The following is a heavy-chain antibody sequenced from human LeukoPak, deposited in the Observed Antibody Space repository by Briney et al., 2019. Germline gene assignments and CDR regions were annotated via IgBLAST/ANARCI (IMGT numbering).Heavy chain of an antibody. V-gene: IGHV1-18*04. J-gene: IGHJ4*02. D-gene: IGHD3-10*01. CDR1: GYTFTNYG. Sequence: GASVKVSCKASGYTFTNYGISWVRQAPGQGLEWMGWISAYNGNTNYAQKFQGSVTMTAETSTSTAYMELRSLRSDDTAVYYCARDSITTVRGVIRGSSDFDYWGQGTLVTVSS. CDR3: ARDSITTVRGVIRGSSDFDY. CDR2: ISAYNGNT.